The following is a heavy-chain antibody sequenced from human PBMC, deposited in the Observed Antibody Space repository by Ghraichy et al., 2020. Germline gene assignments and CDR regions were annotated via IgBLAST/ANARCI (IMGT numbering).Heavy chain of an antibody. J-gene: IGHJ4*02. Sequence: GGSLRLSCAASGLTFSTYAMSWVRQAPGKGLEWVSSISASDGHTYYADSVKGRFTISRDNSKNTLYLQMNSLRAEDTAVYFCAKSEGPGGDYADYWGQGTLVTVSS. D-gene: IGHD1-14*01. V-gene: IGHV3-23*01. CDR2: ISASDGHT. CDR1: GLTFSTYA. CDR3: AKSEGPGGDYADY.